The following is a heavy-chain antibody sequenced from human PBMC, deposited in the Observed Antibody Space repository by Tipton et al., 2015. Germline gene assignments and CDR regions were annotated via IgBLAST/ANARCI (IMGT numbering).Heavy chain of an antibody. D-gene: IGHD2-15*01. Sequence: QLVQSGAEMKKPGESLKISCKASGYTFTNYWIGWVRQMPGKGLEWMGIIYPGDSHTRYNPSFEGQVTISADKSISTAYLQWSSLKASDTAMYYCARPSLGHCSGGNCYSDDWGQGTLVTVSS. CDR2: IYPGDSHT. CDR1: GYTFTNYW. V-gene: IGHV5-51*01. CDR3: ARPSLGHCSGGNCYSDD. J-gene: IGHJ4*02.